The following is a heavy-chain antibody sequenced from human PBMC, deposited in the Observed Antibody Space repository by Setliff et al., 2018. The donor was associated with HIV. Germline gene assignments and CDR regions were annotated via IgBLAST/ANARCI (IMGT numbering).Heavy chain of an antibody. D-gene: IGHD4-17*01. CDR1: GYTLTDYY. Sequence: GASVKVSCKASGYTLTDYYIHWMRQAPGQGLEWVGIINPSGGSTSYAQKFQGRVTMTRDTSTSTVYMELSSLRSDDTAVYYCARSGYGDYDVEAPWDYWGQGTLVTVSS. CDR2: INPSGGST. J-gene: IGHJ4*02. V-gene: IGHV1-46*01. CDR3: ARSGYGDYDVEAPWDY.